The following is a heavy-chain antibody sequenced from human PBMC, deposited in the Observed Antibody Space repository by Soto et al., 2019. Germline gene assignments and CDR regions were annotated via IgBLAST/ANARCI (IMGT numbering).Heavy chain of an antibody. CDR1: GLTSRSHA. CDR3: AKAQGVDTIKSNFDY. CDR2: ISGGGYTA. D-gene: IGHD5-12*01. Sequence: EVQLLESGGGLVQPGGSLRLSCVVSGLTSRSHAMSWVRQAPGQGLEWVAGISGGGYTAYYPDSVRGRFTISRDNSKNTVYLQIDNLRADDTAVYYCAKAQGVDTIKSNFDYWGQGTLVTVSS. J-gene: IGHJ4*02. V-gene: IGHV3-23*01.